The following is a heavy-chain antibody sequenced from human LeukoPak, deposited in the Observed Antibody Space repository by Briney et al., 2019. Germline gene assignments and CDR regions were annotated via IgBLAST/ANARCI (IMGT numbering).Heavy chain of an antibody. J-gene: IGHJ5*02. CDR3: ARGDPLDPFDP. V-gene: IGHV3-48*03. CDR2: ISSSGSTI. CDR1: GFTFSSYE. Sequence: GGSLRLSCAASGFTFSSYEMNWVRQAPGKGLEWVSYISSSGSTIYYADSVKGRFTISRDNSKNTLYLQMNSLRAEDTAVYYCARGDPLDPFDPWGQGTLVTVSS.